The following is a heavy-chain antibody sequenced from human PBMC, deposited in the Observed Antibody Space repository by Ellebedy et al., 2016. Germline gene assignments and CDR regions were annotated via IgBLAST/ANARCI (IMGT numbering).Heavy chain of an antibody. CDR1: GFTFSSYA. D-gene: IGHD3-3*01. CDR2: ISSNGGST. CDR3: AKVGADYDFWSGRHY. V-gene: IGHV3-64*01. J-gene: IGHJ4*02. Sequence: GGSLRLXCAASGFTFSSYAMHWVRQAPGKGLEYVSAISSNGGSTYYANSVKGRFTISRDNSKNTLYLHMNTLRAEDTAVYYCAKVGADYDFWSGRHYWGQGTLVAVSS.